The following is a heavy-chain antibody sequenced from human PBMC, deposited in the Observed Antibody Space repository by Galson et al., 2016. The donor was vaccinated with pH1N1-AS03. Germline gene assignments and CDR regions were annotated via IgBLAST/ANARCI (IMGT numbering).Heavy chain of an antibody. CDR2: SNTDGSGT. V-gene: IGHV3-74*01. D-gene: IGHD6-19*01. Sequence: SLRLSCAASGFPFSSYWMHRVRQAPGKGLVWVSRSNTDGSGTTYADSVKGRFTISRDNAKNTVSLQMNSLRAEDTAVYYCARGIGSRIAVGLDFWGPGTLVTVSS. CDR3: ARGIGSRIAVGLDF. CDR1: GFPFSSYW. J-gene: IGHJ4*02.